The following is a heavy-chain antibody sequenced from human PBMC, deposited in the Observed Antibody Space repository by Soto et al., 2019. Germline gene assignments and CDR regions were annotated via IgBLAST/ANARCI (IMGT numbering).Heavy chain of an antibody. J-gene: IGHJ5*02. CDR2: INSDGSST. V-gene: IGHV3-74*01. CDR3: AKETFFFESRTSCSAQRPRWFDP. CDR1: GFTFSSYW. Sequence: GGSLRLSCAASGFTFSSYWMHWVRQAPGKGLVWVSRINSDGSSTSYADSVKGRFTISRDNAKNSLFLQMNSLVDEDSAVYYCAKETFFFESRTSCSAQRPRWFDPWGPGTLVTVSS. D-gene: IGHD3-3*02.